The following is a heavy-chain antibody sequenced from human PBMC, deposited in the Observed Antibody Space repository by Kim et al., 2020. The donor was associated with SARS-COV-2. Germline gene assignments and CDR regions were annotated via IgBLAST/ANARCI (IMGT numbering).Heavy chain of an antibody. CDR1: GGTFSSYA. V-gene: IGHV1-69*13. J-gene: IGHJ5*02. Sequence: SVKVSCKASGGTFSSYAISWVRQAPGQGLEWMGGIIPIFGTANYAQKFQGRVTITADESTSTAYMELSSLRSEDTAVYYCARSNYDFWSGYYSSGWFDPWGQGTLVTVSS. CDR3: ARSNYDFWSGYYSSGWFDP. D-gene: IGHD3-3*01. CDR2: IIPIFGTA.